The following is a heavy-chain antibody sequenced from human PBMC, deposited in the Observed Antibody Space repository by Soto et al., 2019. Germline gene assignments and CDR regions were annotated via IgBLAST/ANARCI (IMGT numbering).Heavy chain of an antibody. CDR1: GFTFSSYG. J-gene: IGHJ4*02. CDR2: ISFDGSGK. V-gene: IGHV3-30*18. Sequence: QVQLVESRGGVVQPGRSLRLSCAASGFTFSSYGMYWVRQAPGKGLEWVALISFDGSGKYYADSVKGRFTISRDNSKNTLSLQMNTLRGEDTAVYYCAKDNPRLPGHWGQGSLVTVSS. CDR3: AKDNPRLPGH.